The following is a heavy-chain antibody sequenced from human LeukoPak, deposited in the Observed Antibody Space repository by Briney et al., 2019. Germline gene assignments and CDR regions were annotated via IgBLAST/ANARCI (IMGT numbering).Heavy chain of an antibody. Sequence: ASVTVSCKASGYTFTSYYMHWVRQAPGQGLEWMGIINPSGGSTSYAQRFQGRVTMTRDTSTSTVYMELSSLRSEDTAVYYCARDPSIPGYSSGWYYFDYWGQGTLVTVSS. D-gene: IGHD6-19*01. CDR2: INPSGGST. V-gene: IGHV1-46*01. CDR1: GYTFTSYY. CDR3: ARDPSIPGYSSGWYYFDY. J-gene: IGHJ4*02.